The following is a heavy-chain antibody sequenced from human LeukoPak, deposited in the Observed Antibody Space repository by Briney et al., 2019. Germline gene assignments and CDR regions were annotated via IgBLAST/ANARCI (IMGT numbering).Heavy chain of an antibody. CDR1: GFTFSSYG. CDR3: ACYDYVWGSYPGPFDY. J-gene: IGHJ4*02. Sequence: PGVSLRLSCAASGFTFSSYGMSWVRQAPGKGLEWVSAISGSGGSTYYADSVKDRFTISRDNSKNTLYLQMNSLRAEDTAVYYCACYDYVWGSYPGPFDYWGQGTLVTVSS. CDR2: ISGSGGST. V-gene: IGHV3-23*01. D-gene: IGHD3-16*01.